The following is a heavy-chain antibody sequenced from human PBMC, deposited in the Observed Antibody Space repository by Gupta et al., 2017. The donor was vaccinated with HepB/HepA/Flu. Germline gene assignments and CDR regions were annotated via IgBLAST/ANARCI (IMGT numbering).Heavy chain of an antibody. Sequence: EVLLVESGGGLVKPGGSLRLSCEGSGFTFSRFSMHWVRQAPGKGLEWVSSSRVGNYIYYAESVKGRFTISRDNSKNSLFLEMRNLRDEDTAVYYCARNRLADSWFDPWGQGTLVTVSS. CDR1: GFTFSRFS. J-gene: IGHJ5*02. D-gene: IGHD3-16*01. CDR3: ARNRLADSWFDP. V-gene: IGHV3-21*02. CDR2: SRVGNYI.